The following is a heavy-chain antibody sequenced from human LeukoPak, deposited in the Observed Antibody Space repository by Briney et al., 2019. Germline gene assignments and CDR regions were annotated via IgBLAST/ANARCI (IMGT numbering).Heavy chain of an antibody. J-gene: IGHJ6*02. CDR3: ATQYYYGSGSYSLTGYYYYGMDV. CDR1: GYTFASYG. Sequence: ASVKVSCKASGYTFASYGISWVRQAPGQGLEWMGRISVYNGHTHYAQKFQGRVTMTEDTSTDTAYMELSSLRSEDTAVYYCATQYYYGSGSYSLTGYYYYGMDVWGQGTTVTVSS. V-gene: IGHV1-18*01. CDR2: ISVYNGHT. D-gene: IGHD3-10*01.